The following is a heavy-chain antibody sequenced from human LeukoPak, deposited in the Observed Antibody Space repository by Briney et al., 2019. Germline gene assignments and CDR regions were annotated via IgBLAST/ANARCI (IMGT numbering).Heavy chain of an antibody. D-gene: IGHD5-12*01. CDR1: GGSISSYY. CDR2: IYYSGST. V-gene: IGHV4-59*01. J-gene: IGHJ4*02. CDR3: ARGGGYSGYDFGY. Sequence: PSETLSLTCTVSGGSISSYYWSWIRQLPGKGLEWIGYIYYSGSTNYNPSLKSRVTISVDTSKNQFSLNLSSVTAADTAVYYCARGGGYSGYDFGYWGQGTLVTVSS.